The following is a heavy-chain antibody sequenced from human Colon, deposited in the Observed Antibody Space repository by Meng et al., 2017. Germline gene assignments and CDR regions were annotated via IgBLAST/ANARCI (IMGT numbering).Heavy chain of an antibody. CDR2: TYYSSKWNN. Sequence: SGPGLGKPSQTLSLTCALPGDSVSSNSAAWNWIRPSPSRGLEWLARTYYSSKWNNDYAVSVKGRITINADTSTNQVSLQLNSVTPEDTAVYYCARGFLVRGFDSWGQGTLVTVSS. CDR1: GDSVSSNSAA. D-gene: IGHD3-3*01. J-gene: IGHJ4*02. V-gene: IGHV6-1*01. CDR3: ARGFLVRGFDS.